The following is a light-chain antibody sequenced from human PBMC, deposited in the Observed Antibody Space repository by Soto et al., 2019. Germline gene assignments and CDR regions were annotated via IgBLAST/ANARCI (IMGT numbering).Light chain of an antibody. J-gene: IGKJ3*01. CDR3: QYTYCTPFT. CDR1: QSSSSY. CDR2: AAS. V-gene: IGKV1-39*01. Sequence: DIQMTQSPSPLSASVGDRVTITCRSSQSSSSYVNWYEQKPGKAPRLLIFAASILQTKVPSRFIGSGSGTDFTHNISSLHPEDFATYYCQYTYCTPFTFGPGTKMDI.